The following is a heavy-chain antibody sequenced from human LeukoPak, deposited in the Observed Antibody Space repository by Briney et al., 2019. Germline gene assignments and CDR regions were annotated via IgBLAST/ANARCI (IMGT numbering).Heavy chain of an antibody. V-gene: IGHV4-59*08. Sequence: PSETLSLSCTVSGGSFSTNIWSWIRQPPGEGLEWIAYIQKSGTTSYNPSFKSRVTISLDTSRNQSYLKLSWLTAADTALYYCGRHEYTLWSRNWGQGTLVTVSS. J-gene: IGHJ4*01. CDR2: IQKSGTT. CDR1: GGSFSTNI. CDR3: GRHEYTLWSRN. D-gene: IGHD6-6*01.